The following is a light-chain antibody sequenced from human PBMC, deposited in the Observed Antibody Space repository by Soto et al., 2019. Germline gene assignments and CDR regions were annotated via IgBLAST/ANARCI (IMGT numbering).Light chain of an antibody. CDR1: SGSVASNH. CDR2: ENN. V-gene: IGLV6-57*04. J-gene: IGLJ3*02. Sequence: NFMLTQPHSVSESPGKTVTISCTRSSGSVASNHVQWYQQRPGSAPTTLIYENNQRPSGVPDRFSGSVDSSSNSASLTISGLKTEGEADYYCQSYDSNNVVFGGGTQLTVL. CDR3: QSYDSNNVV.